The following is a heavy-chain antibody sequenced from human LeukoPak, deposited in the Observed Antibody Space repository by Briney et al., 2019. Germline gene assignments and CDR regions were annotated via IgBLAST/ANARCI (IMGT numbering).Heavy chain of an antibody. Sequence: PGGSLRLSCAASGFTVSSNYMSWVRQAPGKGLEWVPVIYSGGSTYYADSVKGRFTISRDNSKNTLYLQMDSLRAEDTAVYYCARDRLDYDYVWGSYREVYFDYWGQGTLVTVSS. CDR1: GFTVSSNY. D-gene: IGHD3-16*02. CDR3: ARDRLDYDYVWGSYREVYFDY. V-gene: IGHV3-66*01. J-gene: IGHJ4*02. CDR2: IYSGGST.